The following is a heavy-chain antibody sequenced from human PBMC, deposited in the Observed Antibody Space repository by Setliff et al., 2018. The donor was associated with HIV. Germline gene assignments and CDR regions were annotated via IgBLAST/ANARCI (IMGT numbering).Heavy chain of an antibody. D-gene: IGHD3-22*01. CDR1: GGTFRKYS. V-gene: IGHV1-69*13. CDR3: ARDDHYYDMGRGGPGRWVDP. CDR2: IIPIFGST. Sequence: GASVKVSCKASGGTFRKYSINWVRQAPGQGLEWMGGIIPIFGSTTYAQKFHDRVTITADESKDTVEMELSSLTSEDTAVYYCARDDHYYDMGRGGPGRWVDPWGQGTLVTSPQ. J-gene: IGHJ5*02.